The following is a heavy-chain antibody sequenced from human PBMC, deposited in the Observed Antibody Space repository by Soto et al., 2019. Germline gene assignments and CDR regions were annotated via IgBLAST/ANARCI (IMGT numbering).Heavy chain of an antibody. D-gene: IGHD3-3*01. CDR1: GYSFTSYW. V-gene: IGHV5-51*01. Sequence: PGESLKISCKGSGYSFTSYWIGWVRQMPGKDLEWMGIIYPGDSDTRYSPSFQGQVTISADKSISTAYLQWSSLNASDTAMYYCARHVTIFGVVGSWLDTWGQGTLVTVCS. J-gene: IGHJ5*02. CDR2: IYPGDSDT. CDR3: ARHVTIFGVVGSWLDT.